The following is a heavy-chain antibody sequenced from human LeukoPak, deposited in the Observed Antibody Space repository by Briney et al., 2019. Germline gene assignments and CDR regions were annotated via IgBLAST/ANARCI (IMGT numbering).Heavy chain of an antibody. CDR3: AKDKGLNRVVPAAKTFDY. V-gene: IGHV3-23*01. D-gene: IGHD2-2*01. J-gene: IGHJ4*02. Sequence: GGSLRLSCAASGFTFSSYAMSWVRQAPGKGLEWVSAISGSGGSTYYADSVKGRFTISRDNSKNTLYLQMNSLRAEDTAVYYCAKDKGLNRVVPAAKTFDYWGQGTLVTVSS. CDR1: GFTFSSYA. CDR2: ISGSGGST.